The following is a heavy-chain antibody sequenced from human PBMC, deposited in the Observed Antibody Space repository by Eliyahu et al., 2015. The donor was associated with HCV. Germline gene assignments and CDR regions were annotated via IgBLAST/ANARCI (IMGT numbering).Heavy chain of an antibody. Sequence: EVQLLESGGGFVQPGGSLRLSCTASGFTFSSHAXNGVRQAPGKGLEGVSGIYGRGDTTHYADSVEGRFTISRENSKNTVFLQMNSLTAEDTAVYYCVRVVGRGIFGVLLNRGYFDSWGQGTLVTVSS. CDR1: GFTFSSHA. V-gene: IGHV3-23*01. D-gene: IGHD3-3*01. CDR2: IYGRGDTT. CDR3: VRVVGRGIFGVLLNRGYFDS. J-gene: IGHJ4*02.